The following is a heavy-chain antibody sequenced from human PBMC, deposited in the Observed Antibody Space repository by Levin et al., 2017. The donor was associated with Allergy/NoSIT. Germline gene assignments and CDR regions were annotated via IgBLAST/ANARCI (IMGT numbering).Heavy chain of an antibody. CDR2: IYRGGST. Sequence: GGSLRLSCAASGFTVNGMFMNWVRQAPGKGLEWVSIIYRGGSTYYADSVKGRFTISRDNSKNTLYLQMNSLRADDTAVYYCARERGVAGSGFDYWGQGTPVTVSS. J-gene: IGHJ4*02. CDR1: GFTVNGMF. V-gene: IGHV3-53*01. CDR3: ARERGVAGSGFDY. D-gene: IGHD6-19*01.